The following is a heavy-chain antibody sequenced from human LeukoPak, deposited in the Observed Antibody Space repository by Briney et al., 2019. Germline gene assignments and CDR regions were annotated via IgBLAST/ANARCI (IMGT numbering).Heavy chain of an antibody. CDR1: GFTFSNAW. CDR2: IKSKTDGGTT. Sequence: PGGSLRLSCAASGFTFSNAWMSWVRQAPGEGLEWVGRIKSKTDGGTTDYAAPVKGRFTISRDDSKNTLYLQMNSLKTEDTAVYYCTTELGYCSSTSCPIKRGYFDYWGQGTLVTVSS. D-gene: IGHD2-2*03. V-gene: IGHV3-15*01. CDR3: TTELGYCSSTSCPIKRGYFDY. J-gene: IGHJ4*02.